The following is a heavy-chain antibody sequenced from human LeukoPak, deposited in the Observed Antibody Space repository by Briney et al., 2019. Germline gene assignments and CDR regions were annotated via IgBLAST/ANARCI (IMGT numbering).Heavy chain of an antibody. CDR2: IKQDGSEK. CDR1: GFTFSSYW. CDR3: ARDSRLYYYDSSGYIDY. J-gene: IGHJ4*02. D-gene: IGHD3-22*01. Sequence: GGSLRLSCAASGFTFSSYWMSWVRQAPGKGLEWVANIKQDGSEKYYVDYVKGRFTISRDNAKNSLYLQMNSLRAEDTAVYYCARDSRLYYYDSSGYIDYWGQGTLVTVSS. V-gene: IGHV3-7*01.